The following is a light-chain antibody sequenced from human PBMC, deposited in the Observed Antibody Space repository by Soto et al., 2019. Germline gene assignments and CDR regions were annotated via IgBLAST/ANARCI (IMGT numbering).Light chain of an antibody. CDR2: DVS. Sequence: QSVVTQPASPSGSPGQSNPISCTGSSSEVGGYKYVSWYQQHPGKAPKLMIYDVSNRPSGVSDRFSGSKSGNTASLTISGLQSEDEADYYCSSYTSSNSYVFGTGTKVTVL. V-gene: IGLV2-14*03. CDR1: SSEVGGYKY. CDR3: SSYTSSNSYV. J-gene: IGLJ1*01.